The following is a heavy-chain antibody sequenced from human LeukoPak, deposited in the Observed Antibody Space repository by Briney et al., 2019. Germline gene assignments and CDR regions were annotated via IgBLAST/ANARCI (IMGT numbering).Heavy chain of an antibody. D-gene: IGHD3-22*01. CDR1: GSTFTGYY. J-gene: IGHJ4*02. V-gene: IGHV1-2*02. Sequence: ASVKVSCKASGSTFTGYYMHWVRQAPGQGLEWMGWINPNSGGTNYAQKFQGRVTMTRDTSISTAYMELSRLRSDDTAVYYCASVGPYDSSGYYYWSFDCWGQGTLVTVSS. CDR3: ASVGPYDSSGYYYWSFDC. CDR2: INPNSGGT.